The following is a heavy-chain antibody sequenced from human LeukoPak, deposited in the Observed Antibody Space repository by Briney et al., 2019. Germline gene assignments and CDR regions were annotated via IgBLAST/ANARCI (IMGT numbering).Heavy chain of an antibody. CDR2: ISSSGSSI. J-gene: IGHJ4*02. CDR1: GFTFSDYY. V-gene: IGHV3-11*01. D-gene: IGHD5-12*01. CDR3: AKVVWLRSPETEHDY. Sequence: GGSLRLSCAASGFTFSDYYMSWIRQAPGKGLEWVSYISSSGSSIYSDSVKGRFTISRDNAKNTLYLQMNSLRAEDTAVYYCAKVVWLRSPETEHDYWGQGTLVTVSS.